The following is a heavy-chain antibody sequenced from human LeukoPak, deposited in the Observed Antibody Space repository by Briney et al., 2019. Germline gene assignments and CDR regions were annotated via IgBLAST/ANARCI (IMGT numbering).Heavy chain of an antibody. V-gene: IGHV4-30-2*01. Sequence: SRTLSLTCAVSGGSISSGGYSWSWIRQPPGKGLEWIGYIYHSGSTYYNPSLKSRVTISVDRSKNQFSLKLSSVTAADTAVYYCARGDYYDSSGYSDAFDIWGQGTMVTVSS. J-gene: IGHJ3*02. CDR3: ARGDYYDSSGYSDAFDI. CDR2: IYHSGST. D-gene: IGHD3-22*01. CDR1: GGSISSGGYS.